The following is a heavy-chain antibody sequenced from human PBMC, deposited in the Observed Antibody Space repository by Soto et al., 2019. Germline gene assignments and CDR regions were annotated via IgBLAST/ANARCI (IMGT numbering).Heavy chain of an antibody. D-gene: IGHD1-1*01. CDR1: GFTISGKKY. Sequence: DVQLVESGGGLIQPGESLRLSCAAFGFTISGKKYVAWVRQAPGKGLEWVSALYDLDGSFYAASVKGRFTTSSDSSKTTVYLQMNDLRPDXXXXXXXXTWHEREHAYDVWGQGTTVTVSS. V-gene: IGHV3-53*01. CDR2: LYDLDGS. CDR3: XTWHEREHAYDV. J-gene: IGHJ3*01.